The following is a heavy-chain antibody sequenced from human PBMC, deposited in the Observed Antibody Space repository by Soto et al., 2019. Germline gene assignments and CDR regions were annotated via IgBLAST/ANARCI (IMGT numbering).Heavy chain of an antibody. Sequence: QVQLVESGGGVVQPGRSLRLSCAASGFTFSSYVMHWVRQTPGKGLEWVAFISHDGNNKYYADSVKGRFTISRDNSENTLYLQMDGLRAEDTAVYYCAREDEGGSECDLGYWGQGTLVTVSS. CDR2: ISHDGNNK. J-gene: IGHJ4*02. D-gene: IGHD1-26*01. CDR1: GFTFSSYV. V-gene: IGHV3-30-3*01. CDR3: AREDEGGSECDLGY.